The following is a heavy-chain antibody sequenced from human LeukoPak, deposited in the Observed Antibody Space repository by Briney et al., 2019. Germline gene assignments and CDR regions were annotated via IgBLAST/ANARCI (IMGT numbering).Heavy chain of an antibody. V-gene: IGHV3-30*02. CDR1: GFTFSSYG. Sequence: GSLRLSCAASGFTFSSYGMHWVRQAPGKGLEWVAFIRYDGSNKYYADSVKGRFTISRDNSKNTLYLQMNSLRAEDTAVYYCAKDRIAAAYYFDYWGQGTLVTDSS. CDR3: AKDRIAAAYYFDY. D-gene: IGHD6-13*01. CDR2: IRYDGSNK. J-gene: IGHJ4*02.